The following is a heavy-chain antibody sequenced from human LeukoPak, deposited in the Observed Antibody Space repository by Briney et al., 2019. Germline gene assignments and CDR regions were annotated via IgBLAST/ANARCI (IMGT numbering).Heavy chain of an antibody. CDR3: AKRSMVRGVSV. Sequence: GGSLRLSCAASGFTFSSCAMSWVRQAPGKGLEWVSAISAGGGDTYYADSVKGRFTISRDNSRNTLYLQMNSLRAEDTAVYYCAKRSMVRGVSVWGKGTTVTVSS. D-gene: IGHD3-10*01. CDR2: ISAGGGDT. V-gene: IGHV3-23*01. J-gene: IGHJ6*04. CDR1: GFTFSSCA.